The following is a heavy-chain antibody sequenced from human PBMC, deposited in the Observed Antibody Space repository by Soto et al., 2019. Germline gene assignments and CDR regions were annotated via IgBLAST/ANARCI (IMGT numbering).Heavy chain of an antibody. CDR1: GGTFISYG. D-gene: IGHD3-22*01. V-gene: IGHV1-18*01. CDR3: ASAYYYDSSGYGDAFDI. Sequence: ASVKVSCKASGGTFISYGISWVRQAPGQWLEWMGWISAFNGNTNYAQKLQGRVTMTTDTSTSTAYMELRSLRSDDTAVYYCASAYYYDSSGYGDAFDIWGQGTMVTVSS. CDR2: ISAFNGNT. J-gene: IGHJ3*02.